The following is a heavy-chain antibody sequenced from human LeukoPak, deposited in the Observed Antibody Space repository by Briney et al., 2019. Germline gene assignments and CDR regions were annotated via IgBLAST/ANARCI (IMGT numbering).Heavy chain of an antibody. J-gene: IGHJ3*02. V-gene: IGHV4-59*12. CDR2: IYYTGSI. D-gene: IGHD3-16*01. CDR1: GGSISSFY. Sequence: SETLSLTCTVSGGSISSFYWSWIRQPPGKALEWIGYIYYTGSINYNPSLKSRVTISVDTSKNQFSLKLSSVTAADTAVYYCARAVITGYAFDIWGQGTMVTVSS. CDR3: ARAVITGYAFDI.